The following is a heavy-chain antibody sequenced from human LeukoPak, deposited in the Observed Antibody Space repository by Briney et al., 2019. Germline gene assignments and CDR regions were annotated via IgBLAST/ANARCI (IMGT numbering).Heavy chain of an antibody. CDR1: GGSFSGYY. Sequence: SETLSLTCAVYGGSFSGYYWSWIRQPPGKGLECIGEINHSGSTNYNPSLKSRVTISVDTSKNQFSLKLSSVTAADTAVYYCARTTMIAHATNYWGPGTLVTVSS. V-gene: IGHV4-34*01. J-gene: IGHJ4*02. D-gene: IGHD3-22*01. CDR2: INHSGST. CDR3: ARTTMIAHATNY.